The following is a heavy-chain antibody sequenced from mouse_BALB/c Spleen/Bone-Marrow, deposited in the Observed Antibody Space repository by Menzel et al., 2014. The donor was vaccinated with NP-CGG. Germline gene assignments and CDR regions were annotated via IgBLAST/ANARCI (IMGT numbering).Heavy chain of an antibody. Sequence: EVQLQESGGGLVHPGGSRKLSCAASGFTFSSFGMHWVRQAPEKGLEWVAYISSGSSTVYYADKVMGRFTISRDNPKNTLFLQMTSLRSEDTAMYYCARSGSSSGYFDYCGQGTTLTVSS. CDR3: ARSGSSSGYFDY. J-gene: IGHJ2*01. CDR1: GFTFSSFG. D-gene: IGHD1-1*01. V-gene: IGHV5-17*02. CDR2: ISSGSSTV.